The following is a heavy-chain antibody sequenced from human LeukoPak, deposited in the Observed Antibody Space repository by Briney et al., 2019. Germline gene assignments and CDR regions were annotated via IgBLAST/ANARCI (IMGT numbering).Heavy chain of an antibody. CDR1: GYTFTGYY. CDR3: ARVLSSGYDLFY. D-gene: IGHD5-12*01. CDR2: INPNSGGT. Sequence: ASVKVSCKASGYTFTGYYMHWVRQAPGQGLEWMGRINPNSGGTNCAQKFRGRVTMTRDTSISTAYMELSRLRSDDTAVYYCARVLSSGYDLFYWGQGTLVTVSS. J-gene: IGHJ4*02. V-gene: IGHV1-2*06.